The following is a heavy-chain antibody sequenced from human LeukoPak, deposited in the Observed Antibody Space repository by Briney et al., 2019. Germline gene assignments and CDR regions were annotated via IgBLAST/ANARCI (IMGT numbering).Heavy chain of an antibody. J-gene: IGHJ4*02. D-gene: IGHD6-19*01. CDR2: IYYSGST. Sequence: SETRSLTCTVSGGSISSSSYYWGWIRQPPGKGLEWIGSIYYSGSTYYNPSLKSRVTISVDTSKNPFSLKLSSVTAADTAVYYCARHPSSGPYQPYYFDYWGQGTLVTVSS. CDR1: GGSISSSSYY. V-gene: IGHV4-39*01. CDR3: ARHPSSGPYQPYYFDY.